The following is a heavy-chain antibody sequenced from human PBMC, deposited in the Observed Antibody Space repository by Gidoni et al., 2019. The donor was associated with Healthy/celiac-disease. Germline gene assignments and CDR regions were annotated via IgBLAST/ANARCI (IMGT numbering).Heavy chain of an antibody. CDR1: GFTFSSLG. V-gene: IGHV3-30*18. CDR2: ISYDGNNK. CDR3: AKGKFGDYQFYLGY. J-gene: IGHJ4*01. Sequence: QVQLVESGGGVVQPGRSLRLSCAASGFTFSSLGMHWVLQAPGKGLEWVAVISYDGNNKYYADSVKGQFTISQDHSKNNLYLQMNSLRAWGTAVYCCAKGKFGDYQFYLGYWGQGTLVPV. D-gene: IGHD3-10*01.